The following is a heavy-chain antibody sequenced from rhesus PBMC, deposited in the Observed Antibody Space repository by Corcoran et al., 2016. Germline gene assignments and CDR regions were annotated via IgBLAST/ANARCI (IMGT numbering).Heavy chain of an antibody. D-gene: IGHD3-3*01. CDR2: IYWNDSK. Sequence: QVTLKESGPALVKPTQTLTLTCTFSGFSIRTSGTGVGWIRRPPAEAPDWRASIYWNDSKYYRTSLKSRLTISKDTSKNQVVLTMTNMDPVDTATYYCARVQGYYNIWTGYYTGDWYFDLWGPGTPITISS. V-gene: IGHV2-95*01. J-gene: IGHJ2*01. CDR1: GFSIRTSGTG. CDR3: ARVQGYYNIWTGYYTGDWYFDL.